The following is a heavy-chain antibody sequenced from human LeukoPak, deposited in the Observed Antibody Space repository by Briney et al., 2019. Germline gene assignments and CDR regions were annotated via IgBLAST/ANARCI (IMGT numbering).Heavy chain of an antibody. J-gene: IGHJ4*02. V-gene: IGHV3-33*01. Sequence: GRSLRLSCAASGFSFATYAMHWVRQAPGLGLEWVALLWHDGSHKFYSNSVRGQFTISRDNSKNTVYLQMNNLRPDDTAVYYCARETFGSGSYPDFWGQGTLVTVSS. CDR1: GFSFATYA. CDR3: ARETFGSGSYPDF. CDR2: LWHDGSHK. D-gene: IGHD3-10*01.